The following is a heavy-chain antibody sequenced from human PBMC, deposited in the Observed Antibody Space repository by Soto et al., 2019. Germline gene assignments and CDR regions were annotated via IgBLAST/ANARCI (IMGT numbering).Heavy chain of an antibody. J-gene: IGHJ4*02. V-gene: IGHV3-74*01. D-gene: IGHD6-19*01. Sequence: GGSKRLSYAASWFTFSSHWMHWVRQAPGKGLVWVSRINSDGSSTSYADSVKGRFTISRDNAKNTLYLQMNSLRAEDTAVYYCARVSGWSRLGYWGQGTLVTVSS. CDR1: WFTFSSHW. CDR2: INSDGSST. CDR3: ARVSGWSRLGY.